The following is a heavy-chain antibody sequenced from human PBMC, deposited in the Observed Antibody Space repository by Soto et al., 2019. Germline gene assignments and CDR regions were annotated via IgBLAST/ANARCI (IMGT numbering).Heavy chain of an antibody. Sequence: QLQLQESGPGLVKPSETLSLTCNASGASISSSPYAWCWIRQSAGKGLEWIGTIDYGGTIYYNPSLKSRITISLVTFKNQISLRLSSVTAADTAVYYCARHVHNQGYEYYFASWGQGTLVTVSS. CDR1: GASISSSPYA. CDR3: ARHVHNQGYEYYFAS. CDR2: IDYGGTI. J-gene: IGHJ4*02. D-gene: IGHD3-3*01. V-gene: IGHV4-39*01.